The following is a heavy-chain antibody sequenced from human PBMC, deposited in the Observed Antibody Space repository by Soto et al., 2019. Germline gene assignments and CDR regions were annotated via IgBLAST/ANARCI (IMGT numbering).Heavy chain of an antibody. J-gene: IGHJ6*02. CDR3: ARRSRYNWNYDPTSHYGMDV. V-gene: IGHV5-51*01. Sequence: GESLKISCKGSGYSFTSYWIGWVRQMPGKGLEWMGIIYPGDSDTRYSPSFQGQVTISADKSISTAYLQWSSLKASDTAMYYCARRSRYNWNYDPTSHYGMDVWGQGTTVTVSS. D-gene: IGHD1-7*01. CDR1: GYSFTSYW. CDR2: IYPGDSDT.